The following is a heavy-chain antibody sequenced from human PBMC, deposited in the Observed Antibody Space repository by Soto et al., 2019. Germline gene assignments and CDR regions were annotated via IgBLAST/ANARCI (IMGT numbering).Heavy chain of an antibody. CDR1: GGSFSGYY. D-gene: IGHD6-6*01. J-gene: IGHJ6*02. V-gene: IGHV4-34*01. CDR3: ARDRNSIAARRSIYYYYYGMDV. CDR2: INHSGST. Sequence: SETLSLTCAVYGGSFSGYYWSWIRQPPGKGLEWIGEINHSGSTNYNPSLKSRVTISVDTSKNQFSLKLSSVTAADTAVYYCARDRNSIAARRSIYYYYYGMDVWGQGTTVTVSS.